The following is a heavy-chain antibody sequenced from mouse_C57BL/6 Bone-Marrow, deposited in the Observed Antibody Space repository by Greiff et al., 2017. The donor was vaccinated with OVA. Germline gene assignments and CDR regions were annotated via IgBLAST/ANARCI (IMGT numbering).Heavy chain of an antibody. CDR1: GYSITSGYY. CDR2: ISYDGSN. Sequence: ESGPGLVKPSQSLSLTCSVTGYSITSGYYWNWLRQFPGNKLEWMGYISYDGSNNYNPSLKNRISITRDTSKNQFFLKLNSVTTEDTAKYYCARGTRFDYWGQGTTLTVSS. J-gene: IGHJ2*01. CDR3: ARGTRFDY. V-gene: IGHV3-6*01.